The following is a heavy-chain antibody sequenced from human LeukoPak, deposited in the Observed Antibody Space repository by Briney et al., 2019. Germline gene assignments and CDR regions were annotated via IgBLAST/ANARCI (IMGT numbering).Heavy chain of an antibody. V-gene: IGHV1-69*05. Sequence: SVKVSCKASGDTFNNYIITRVRQAPGQGLEWMGGVMPLFNTPNYAQKFQGRITIITDASTHTSYMELRSLRSEDTAVYSCARVDRHHFYMDVWGKGTTVTVSS. CDR3: ARVDRHHFYMDV. CDR1: GDTFNNYI. CDR2: VMPLFNTP. D-gene: IGHD1-14*01. J-gene: IGHJ6*03.